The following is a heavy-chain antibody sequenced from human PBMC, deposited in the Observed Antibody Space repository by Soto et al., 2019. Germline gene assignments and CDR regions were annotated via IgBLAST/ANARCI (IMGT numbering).Heavy chain of an antibody. J-gene: IGHJ5*02. CDR3: ARQGYDFWSGNTNWFDP. CDR2: IKNDGSNT. CDR1: GLIFGNYW. Sequence: GGSLRLSCAASGLIFGNYWMHWVRQAPGKGLVWVSRIKNDGSNTNYADSVKGRVTISVDTSKNQFSLKLSSVTAADTAVYYCARQGYDFWSGNTNWFDPWGQGTLVTVSS. V-gene: IGHV3-74*01. D-gene: IGHD3-3*01.